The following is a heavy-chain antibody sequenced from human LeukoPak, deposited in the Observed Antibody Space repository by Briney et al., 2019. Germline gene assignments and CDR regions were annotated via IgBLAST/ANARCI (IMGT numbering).Heavy chain of an antibody. CDR1: GYSISSGYY. CDR2: IYHSGST. V-gene: IGHV4-38-2*02. J-gene: IGHJ4*02. D-gene: IGHD5-12*01. CDR3: ASQSLGYSGYNPYFDY. Sequence: SETLSLTCTVSGYSISSGYYWGWIRPPPGKGLEWIGSIYHSGSTYYNPSLKSRVTISVDTSKNQFSLKLSSVTAADTAVYYCASQSLGYSGYNPYFDYWGQGTLVTVSS.